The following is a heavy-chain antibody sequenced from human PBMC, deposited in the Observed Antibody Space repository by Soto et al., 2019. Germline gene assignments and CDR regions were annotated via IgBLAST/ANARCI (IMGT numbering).Heavy chain of an antibody. D-gene: IGHD3-3*01. CDR3: ARSRAKLRFFEWPPGYEYGMDV. Sequence: QVQLVQSGAEVKKPGASVRVSCKASGYTFTSYDINWVRQATGQGLEWMGWMNPNSGNTGYAQKFQGRVTMTRNTSISTAYMELSSLRSEDTAVYYCARSRAKLRFFEWPPGYEYGMDVWGQGTTVTVSS. V-gene: IGHV1-8*01. CDR1: GYTFTSYD. J-gene: IGHJ6*02. CDR2: MNPNSGNT.